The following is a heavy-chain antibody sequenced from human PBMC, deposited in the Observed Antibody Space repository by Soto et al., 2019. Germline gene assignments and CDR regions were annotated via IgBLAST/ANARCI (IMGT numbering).Heavy chain of an antibody. V-gene: IGHV3-30-3*01. D-gene: IGHD3-3*01. CDR2: ISYDGSNK. J-gene: IGHJ5*02. Sequence: QVQLVESGGGVVQPGRSLRLSCAASGFTFSSYAMHWVRQAPGKGLEWVAVISYDGSNKYYADSVKGRFTISRDNSKNTLYLQMNSLRAEDTAVYYCARDRSGQNWFDPWGQGTLVTVSS. CDR1: GFTFSSYA. CDR3: ARDRSGQNWFDP.